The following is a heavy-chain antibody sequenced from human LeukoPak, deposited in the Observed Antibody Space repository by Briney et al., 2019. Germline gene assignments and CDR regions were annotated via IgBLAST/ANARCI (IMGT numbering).Heavy chain of an antibody. CDR3: AKVLVVVPANDY. CDR1: EFTFSSYA. Sequence: GGSLRLSCAASEFTFSSYAMSWVRQAPGKGLEWVSAISGSGGSTYYADSVKGRFTISRDNSKNTLYLQMNSLRAEDTAVYYCAKVLVVVPANDYWGKGTLVTVSS. D-gene: IGHD2-2*01. V-gene: IGHV3-23*01. J-gene: IGHJ4*02. CDR2: ISGSGGST.